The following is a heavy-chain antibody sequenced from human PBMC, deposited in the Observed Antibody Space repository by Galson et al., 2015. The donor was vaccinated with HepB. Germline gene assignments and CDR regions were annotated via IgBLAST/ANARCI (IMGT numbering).Heavy chain of an antibody. Sequence: SLRLSCAASGFTFSSYAMHWVRQAPGKGLEWVAVISYDGSNKYYADSVKGRFTISRDSSKNTLYLQMNSLRAEDTAVYYCAREPDSSGPDYWGQGTLVTVSS. CDR2: ISYDGSNK. CDR1: GFTFSSYA. J-gene: IGHJ4*02. CDR3: AREPDSSGPDY. V-gene: IGHV3-30-3*01. D-gene: IGHD3-22*01.